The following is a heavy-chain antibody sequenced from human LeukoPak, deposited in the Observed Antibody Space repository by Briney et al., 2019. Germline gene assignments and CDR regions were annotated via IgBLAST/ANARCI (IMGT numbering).Heavy chain of an antibody. V-gene: IGHV3-7*01. CDR3: ARDHVGNYRLDRDIDY. J-gene: IGHJ4*02. CDR1: GLTFSSYW. Sequence: PGGSLRLSCAVSGLTFSSYWMNWVRQAPGKGLEWVANIKQDGSEKYYVDSVKGRFTISRDNAKNSLYLQMNSLRAEDTAVYYCARDHVGNYRLDRDIDYWGQGTLVTVSS. CDR2: IKQDGSEK. D-gene: IGHD1-7*01.